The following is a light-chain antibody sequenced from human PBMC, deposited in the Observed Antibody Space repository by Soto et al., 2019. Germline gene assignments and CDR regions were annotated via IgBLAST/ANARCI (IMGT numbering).Light chain of an antibody. CDR3: SSYTSSITYVV. V-gene: IGLV2-14*01. CDR1: SSDVGGYNY. J-gene: IGLJ2*01. Sequence: QSALTQPASASGSPGQSITISCTGSSSDVGGYNYVSWYQQHPDKAPKVIIYEVSNRPSGVSNRFSGSKSGNTASLTISGLQAEDEADYYCSSYTSSITYVVFGGGTKLTVL. CDR2: EVS.